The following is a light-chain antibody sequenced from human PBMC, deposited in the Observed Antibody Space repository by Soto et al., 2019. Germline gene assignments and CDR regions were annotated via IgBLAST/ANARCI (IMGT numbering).Light chain of an antibody. CDR2: DAS. V-gene: IGKV1-33*01. CDR3: QQYDNLPFT. Sequence: DIQMTQSPSSLSASIGDRVTLTCRASQSIGTNLNWYQQKPGKAPKLLIYDASNLETGVPSRFSGSGSGTDFTFTISSLQPEDIATYYCQQYDNLPFTFGPGTKVDIK. CDR1: QSIGTN. J-gene: IGKJ3*01.